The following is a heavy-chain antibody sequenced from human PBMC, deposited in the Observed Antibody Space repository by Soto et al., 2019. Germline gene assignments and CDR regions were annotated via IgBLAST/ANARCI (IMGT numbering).Heavy chain of an antibody. V-gene: IGHV3-15*01. CDR2: IKSKTDGGTT. CDR3: TTDGYQLLTYYYGMDV. CDR1: GFTFSNAW. Sequence: EVQLVESGGGLVKPGGSLRLSCAASGFTFSNAWMSWVRQAPGKGLEWVGRIKSKTDGGTTDYAAPVKGRFTISRDDSKNTLYLQMNSLKTEDTAVYYCTTDGYQLLTYYYGMDVWGQGTTVTVSS. D-gene: IGHD2-2*01. J-gene: IGHJ6*02.